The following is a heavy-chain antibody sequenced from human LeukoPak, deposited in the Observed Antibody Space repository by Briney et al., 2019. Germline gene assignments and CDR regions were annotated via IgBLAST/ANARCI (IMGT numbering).Heavy chain of an antibody. D-gene: IGHD1-7*01. CDR2: IYHSGTT. CDR1: GFTFSSYAM. J-gene: IGHJ4*02. Sequence: MPGGSLRLSCAASGFTFSSYAMNWVRQPPGKGLEWIGEIYHSGTTTYNPSLKSRVTISVDKSKNQFSLNLNSVTAADTAVYYCARRITGTLAPFASWGQGILVAVSS. CDR3: ARRITGTLAPFAS. V-gene: IGHV4-4*02.